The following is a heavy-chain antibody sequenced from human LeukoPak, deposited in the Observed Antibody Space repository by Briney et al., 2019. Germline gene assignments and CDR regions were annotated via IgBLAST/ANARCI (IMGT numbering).Heavy chain of an antibody. CDR3: ARGSQRSIAVAGDWVY. Sequence: PGGSLRLSCADSGFTFSSYSMNWVRQAPGKGLEWVSSISSSSSYIYYADSVKGRFTISRDNAKNSLYLQMNSLRAEDTAVYYCARGSQRSIAVAGDWVYWGQGTLVTVSS. D-gene: IGHD6-19*01. CDR1: GFTFSSYS. CDR2: ISSSSSYI. V-gene: IGHV3-21*01. J-gene: IGHJ4*02.